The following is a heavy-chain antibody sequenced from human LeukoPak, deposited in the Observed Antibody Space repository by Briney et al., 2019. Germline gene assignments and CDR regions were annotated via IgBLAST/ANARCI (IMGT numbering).Heavy chain of an antibody. J-gene: IGHJ5*02. Sequence: ASVKVSCKASGYTFTSYGISWVRQAPGQGLEWMGRIIPILGIANYAQKFQGRVTITADKSTSTAYMELSSLRSEDTAVYYCARGVAATGYGRFDPWGQGTLVTVSS. D-gene: IGHD2-15*01. CDR2: IIPILGIA. CDR3: ARGVAATGYGRFDP. CDR1: GYTFTSYG. V-gene: IGHV1-69*04.